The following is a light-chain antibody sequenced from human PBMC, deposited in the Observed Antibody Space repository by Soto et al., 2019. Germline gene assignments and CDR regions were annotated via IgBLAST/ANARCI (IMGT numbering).Light chain of an antibody. CDR2: DAS. Sequence: EIVLTQSPGTLSLSPGERATLSCRASQSVSSNYLAWYQQRPGQAPRLLIYDASSRATGVPDRFSGSGSGTDFTLTISRLEPEDFAVYYCQLYGASPKYTFGQGTKLEIK. V-gene: IGKV3-20*01. CDR1: QSVSSNY. CDR3: QLYGASPKYT. J-gene: IGKJ2*01.